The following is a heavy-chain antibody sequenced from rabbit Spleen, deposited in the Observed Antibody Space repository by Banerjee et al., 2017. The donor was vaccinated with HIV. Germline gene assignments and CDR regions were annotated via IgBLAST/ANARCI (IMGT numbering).Heavy chain of an antibody. CDR3: ARDASGAGVYAYYFDI. D-gene: IGHD6-1*01. V-gene: IGHV1S69*01. CDR2: IGRGVNS. CDR1: EFSLSSYV. Sequence: QSLEESGGRLVTPGTPLTLTCAVSEFSLSSYVMNWVRQAPGKGLEWVGVIGRGVNSFYANWAKGRFTISKTSTTVELKITSPTAEDTATYFCARDASGAGVYAYYFDIWGPGTLVTVS. J-gene: IGHJ4*02.